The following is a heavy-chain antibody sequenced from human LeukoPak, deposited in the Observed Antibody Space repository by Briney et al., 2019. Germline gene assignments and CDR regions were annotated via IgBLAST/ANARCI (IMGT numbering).Heavy chain of an antibody. V-gene: IGHV3-30*04. D-gene: IGHD6-13*01. J-gene: IGHJ5*02. CDR1: GFSFSSYA. CDR2: ISSDGSKQ. Sequence: GRPLRLSCAASGFSFSSYAMHWVRQAPGQGLEGVAVISSDGSKQNYADSVRGRFTISRDNSKNMLYVRMNRLGSEDTAVYFCAKGRDTTSWYGSWIDRWGQGTLVTVSS. CDR3: AKGRDTTSWYGSWIDR.